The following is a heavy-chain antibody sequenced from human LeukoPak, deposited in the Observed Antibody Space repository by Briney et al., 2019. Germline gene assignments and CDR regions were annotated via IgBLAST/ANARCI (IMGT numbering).Heavy chain of an antibody. V-gene: IGHV3-7*03. CDR2: IKVDGSEK. Sequence: TGGSLTLSCVVSGFTFSNFWMSWGRQAPGKGLDWVANIKVDGSEKYYAESVKGRFTISRDNAENSLYLQMNSLRVEDSAIYYCGKKTGSTGEAFDYWGQGTLVTVSS. CDR3: GKKTGSTGEAFDY. D-gene: IGHD1-1*01. CDR1: GFTFSNFW. J-gene: IGHJ4*02.